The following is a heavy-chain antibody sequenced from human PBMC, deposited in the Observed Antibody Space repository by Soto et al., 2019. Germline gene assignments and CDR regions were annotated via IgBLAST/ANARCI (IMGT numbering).Heavy chain of an antibody. Sequence: QVQLVESGGGVVQPGRSLRLSCAASGFTFSSYGMHWVRQAPGKGLEWVAVIWYDGSNKYYADSVKGRFTISRDNSKNTLYLQMYSLRAEDTAVYYCARERARRGWFDPWGQGTLVTVSS. CDR2: IWYDGSNK. D-gene: IGHD6-6*01. V-gene: IGHV3-33*01. J-gene: IGHJ5*02. CDR1: GFTFSSYG. CDR3: ARERARRGWFDP.